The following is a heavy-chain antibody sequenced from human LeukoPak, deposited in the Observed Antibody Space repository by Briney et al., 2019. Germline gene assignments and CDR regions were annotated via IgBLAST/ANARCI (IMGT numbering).Heavy chain of an antibody. D-gene: IGHD6-13*01. CDR2: IYYSGSP. Sequence: SETLSLTCTVSGGSISSGGYFWGCIRQPPGKGLEWIGTIYYSGSPYYNPSLKSRVTISVDTSKNQFSLKLSSVTAADTAVYYCARHPRIAAVGRGAFDIWGQGTMVTVSS. V-gene: IGHV4-39*01. J-gene: IGHJ3*02. CDR1: GGSISSGGYF. CDR3: ARHPRIAAVGRGAFDI.